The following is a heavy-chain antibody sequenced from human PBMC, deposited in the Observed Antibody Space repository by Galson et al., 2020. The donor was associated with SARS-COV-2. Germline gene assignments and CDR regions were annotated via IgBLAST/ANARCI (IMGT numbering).Heavy chain of an antibody. J-gene: IGHJ3*02. D-gene: IGHD3-22*01. CDR3: FVDSSGDWSDAFDM. V-gene: IGHV3-9*01. CDR2: ISCNSGMI. CDR1: GFTFDDYS. Sequence: GGSLRLSCATSGFTFDDYSMNWVRQAPGKGLEWVSGISCNSGMITYAESVTGRFIISRDNAKNSLYLQMNNLRTEDTALYYCFVDSSGDWSDAFDMWGQGTMVTVYS.